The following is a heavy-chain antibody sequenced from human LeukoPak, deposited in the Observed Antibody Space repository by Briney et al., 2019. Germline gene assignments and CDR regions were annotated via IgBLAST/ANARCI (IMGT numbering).Heavy chain of an antibody. Sequence: SETLSLTCTVSGYSLSSGYYWGWIRQPPGKGLEWIGEINHSGSTNYNPSLKSRVTISVDTSKNQFSLKLSSVTAADTAVYYCARRPRRVRGVIGGYFDYWGQGTLVTVSS. CDR2: INHSGST. CDR1: GYSLSSGYY. CDR3: ARRPRRVRGVIGGYFDY. J-gene: IGHJ4*02. D-gene: IGHD3-10*01. V-gene: IGHV4-38-2*02.